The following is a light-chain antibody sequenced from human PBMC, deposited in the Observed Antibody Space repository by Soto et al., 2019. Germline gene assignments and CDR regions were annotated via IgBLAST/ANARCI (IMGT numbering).Light chain of an antibody. CDR1: QSVFTN. CDR2: SAS. J-gene: IGKJ2*01. V-gene: IGKV3-15*01. Sequence: EIVMTQSPATLSVSPGERATVSCRASQSVFTNLAWYQQKPGQAPRLLMYSASTRANGVPARFTGSGSGTEFTLTISSLQSEDFAIYYCQQYNGWYTFGQGTKLEIK. CDR3: QQYNGWYT.